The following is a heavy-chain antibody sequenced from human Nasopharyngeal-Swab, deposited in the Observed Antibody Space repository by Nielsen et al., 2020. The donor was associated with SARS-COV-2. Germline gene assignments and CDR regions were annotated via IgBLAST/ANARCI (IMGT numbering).Heavy chain of an antibody. CDR1: GFTFSSYA. D-gene: IGHD6-6*01. CDR3: ARDPTPAVDSSSSLDYYYGMDV. CDR2: ISYDGSNK. Sequence: GESLKISCGASGFTFSSYAMHWVRQAPGKGLEWVAVISYDGSNKYYADSVKGRFTISRDNSQNTLYLQMNSLRAEDTAVYYCARDPTPAVDSSSSLDYYYGMDVWGQGTTVTVSS. V-gene: IGHV3-30*04. J-gene: IGHJ6*02.